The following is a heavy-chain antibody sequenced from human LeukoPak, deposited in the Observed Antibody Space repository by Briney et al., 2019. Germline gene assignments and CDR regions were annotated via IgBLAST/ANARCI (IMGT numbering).Heavy chain of an antibody. D-gene: IGHD2-2*01. CDR2: INHSGST. J-gene: IGHJ6*03. CDR1: GGSFSGYY. CDR3: ARSLRRYCSSTSCYPYYYYYMDV. Sequence: SDTLSLTCAVYGGSFSGYYWSWIRQPPGKGLEWIGEINHSGSTNYNPSLKSRVTISVDTSKNQFSLQLSSVTAADTAVYYCARSLRRYCSSTSCYPYYYYYMDVWGKGTTVTVSS. V-gene: IGHV4-34*01.